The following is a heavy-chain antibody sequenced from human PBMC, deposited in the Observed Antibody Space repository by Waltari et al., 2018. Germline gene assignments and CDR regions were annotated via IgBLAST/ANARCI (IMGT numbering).Heavy chain of an antibody. V-gene: IGHV3-48*01. D-gene: IGHD3-22*01. CDR1: GFTFSSYS. Sequence: EVQLVESGGGLVQPGGSLRLSCAASGFTFSSYSMNWVRQAPGKGLEWVSYISSSSSTIYYADSVKGRFTISRDNAKNSLYLQMNSLRAEDTAVYYCAREPGVLGYDSSGSEGYWGQGTLVTVSS. CDR2: ISSSSSTI. CDR3: AREPGVLGYDSSGSEGY. J-gene: IGHJ4*02.